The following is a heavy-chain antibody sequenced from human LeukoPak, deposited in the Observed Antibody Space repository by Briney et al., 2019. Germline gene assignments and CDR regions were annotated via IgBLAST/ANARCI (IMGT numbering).Heavy chain of an antibody. CDR2: VFYSGST. CDR3: AALSSIAELGEFDP. D-gene: IGHD6-6*01. J-gene: IGHJ5*02. CDR1: GGSISSYY. V-gene: IGHV4-59*01. Sequence: PSETLSLTCTVSGGSISSYYWSWIRQPPGKRLEWIGYVFYSGSTSYIPSLKSRVTISVDTSKNQFSLKLNSVTAADTAVYYCAALSSIAELGEFDPWGQGTLVTVSS.